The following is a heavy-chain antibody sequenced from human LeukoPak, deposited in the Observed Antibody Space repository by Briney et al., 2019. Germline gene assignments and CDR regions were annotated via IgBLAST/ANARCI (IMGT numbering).Heavy chain of an antibody. CDR3: ARGGIAVAVFAFDI. CDR2: ISSTGSYI. CDR1: GFTFSNYA. D-gene: IGHD6-19*01. V-gene: IGHV3-21*01. Sequence: GGSLRLSCAASGFTFSNYAMIWVRQAPGKGLEWVSSISSTGSYIYYADSVKGRFTISRDNAKNSLCVQVNTLRAEDTAVYYCARGGIAVAVFAFDIWGQGTMVTVSS. J-gene: IGHJ3*02.